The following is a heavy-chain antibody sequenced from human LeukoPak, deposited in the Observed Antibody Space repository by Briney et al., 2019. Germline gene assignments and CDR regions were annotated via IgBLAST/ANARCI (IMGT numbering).Heavy chain of an antibody. CDR2: ISGSSSSI. CDR3: AKETRGSYSDY. Sequence: PGGSLRLSCAASGFTFTTYTMNWVRQAPGKGLEWVSYISGSSSSIYYADSVKGRFTISRDNAKNSLYLQMNSLRVEDTAVYYCAKETRGSYSDYWGQGTLVTVSS. J-gene: IGHJ4*02. V-gene: IGHV3-48*01. D-gene: IGHD5-12*01. CDR1: GFTFTTYT.